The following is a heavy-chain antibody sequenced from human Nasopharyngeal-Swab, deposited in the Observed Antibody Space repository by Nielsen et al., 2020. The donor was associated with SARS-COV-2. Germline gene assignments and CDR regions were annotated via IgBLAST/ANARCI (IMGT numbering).Heavy chain of an antibody. D-gene: IGHD5-18*01. V-gene: IGHV1-69*02. CDR3: ARGPDPALKFDP. CDR2: IIPMRGIA. Sequence: SVKVSCKASGYTFTNYIMHWVRQAPGQGLEWMGRIIPMRGIANYAQKFQGRVTITADKSTSTVYMDLSSLRSEDTAVYYCARGPDPALKFDPWGQGTLVAVSS. CDR1: GYTFTNYI. J-gene: IGHJ5*02.